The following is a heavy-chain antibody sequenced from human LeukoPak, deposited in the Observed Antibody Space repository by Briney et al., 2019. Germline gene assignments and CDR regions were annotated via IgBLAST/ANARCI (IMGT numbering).Heavy chain of an antibody. CDR1: GYTFTSYD. J-gene: IGHJ5*02. V-gene: IGHV1-8*01. D-gene: IGHD6-6*01. Sequence: ASVKVSCKASGYTFTSYDVNWVRQATGQGLEWMGWMNPNSGNTGYAQKFQGRVTMTRNTSISTAYMELSSLRSEDTAVYYCARAAWEYSSSFDPWGQGTLVTVSS. CDR3: ARAAWEYSSSFDP. CDR2: MNPNSGNT.